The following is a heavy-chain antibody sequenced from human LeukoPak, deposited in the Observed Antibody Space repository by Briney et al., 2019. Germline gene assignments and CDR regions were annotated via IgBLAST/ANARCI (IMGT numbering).Heavy chain of an antibody. Sequence: GALKLFCSGSGFTFSSYATSWVRQASGEGLEWVSAISGSGGSTYYADSVKGRFTISRDNSKNTLYLQMNSLRAEDTAVYYCAKWGAITEGYFDYWGQGTLVTVSS. CDR1: GFTFSSYA. D-gene: IGHD1-26*01. V-gene: IGHV3-23*01. CDR3: AKWGAITEGYFDY. J-gene: IGHJ4*02. CDR2: ISGSGGST.